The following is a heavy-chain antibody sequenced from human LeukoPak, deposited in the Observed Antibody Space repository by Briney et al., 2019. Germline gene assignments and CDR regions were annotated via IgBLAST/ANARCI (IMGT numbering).Heavy chain of an antibody. J-gene: IGHJ4*02. Sequence: GGSLILSCAASGFTFNSYGMHWVRQAPGKGLEWVAVMWYDGSNKYYADSVKGRFIISRDDSKNTLYLQMNSLRAEDTAMYYCARGLPPVMKYYFDYWGQGTLVTVSS. CDR3: ARGLPPVMKYYFDY. CDR1: GFTFNSYG. CDR2: MWYDGSNK. V-gene: IGHV3-33*01. D-gene: IGHD4-11*01.